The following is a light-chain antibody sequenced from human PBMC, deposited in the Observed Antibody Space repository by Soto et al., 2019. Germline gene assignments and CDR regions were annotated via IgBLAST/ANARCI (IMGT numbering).Light chain of an antibody. CDR3: QQYVRSSWT. V-gene: IGKV3-20*01. Sequence: EIVLTQSPATLSLSPGERATLSCRASQSVSSSYLAWYQQTSGQAPRRLIYGASNRATGIPERFSGSGSGTDFTLTISRLEPEDFAVYYCQQYVRSSWTFGQGTKVEIK. CDR2: GAS. CDR1: QSVSSSY. J-gene: IGKJ1*01.